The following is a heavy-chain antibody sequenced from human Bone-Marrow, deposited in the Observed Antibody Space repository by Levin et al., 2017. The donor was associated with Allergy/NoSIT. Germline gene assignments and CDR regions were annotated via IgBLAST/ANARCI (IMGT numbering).Heavy chain of an antibody. J-gene: IGHJ6*02. V-gene: IGHV3-33*01. CDR3: ARDRERIEYNWNYAPPNTYYYYSLDV. D-gene: IGHD1-7*01. CDR1: RFTFSSYG. Sequence: RSGGSLRLSCAASRFTFSSYGMHWVRQAPGKGLEWVAMIWYDGKNNYYADSVKGRFTISRDNSENTLYLQMNSLRAEDTAVYYCARDRERIEYNWNYAPPNTYYYYSLDVWGQGTTVTVSS. CDR2: IWYDGKNN.